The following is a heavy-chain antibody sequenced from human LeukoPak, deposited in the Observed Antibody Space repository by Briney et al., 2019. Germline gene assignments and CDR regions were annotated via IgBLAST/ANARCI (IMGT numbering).Heavy chain of an antibody. CDR2: ISYDGSNK. D-gene: IGHD5-12*01. V-gene: IGHV3-30-3*01. J-gene: IGHJ4*02. Sequence: HPGRSLRLSCAASGFTFSSYAMHWVRQAPGKGLEWVAVISYDGSNKYYADSVKGRFTISRDNSKNTLYLQMNSLRAEDTAVYYCARSVATIVPFDYWGQGTLVTVSS. CDR1: GFTFSSYA. CDR3: ARSVATIVPFDY.